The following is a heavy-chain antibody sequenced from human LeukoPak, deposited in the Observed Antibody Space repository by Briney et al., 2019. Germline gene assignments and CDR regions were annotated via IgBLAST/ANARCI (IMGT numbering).Heavy chain of an antibody. CDR3: AREKDTAMVTFDY. Sequence: ASETLSLTCAVYGGSFSGYYWSWIRQPPGKGLEWIGEINHSGSTNYNPSLKSRVTISVDTSKNQFSLKLSSVTAADTAVYYCAREKDTAMVTFDYWGRGTLVTVSS. D-gene: IGHD5-18*01. CDR1: GGSFSGYY. J-gene: IGHJ4*02. V-gene: IGHV4-34*01. CDR2: INHSGST.